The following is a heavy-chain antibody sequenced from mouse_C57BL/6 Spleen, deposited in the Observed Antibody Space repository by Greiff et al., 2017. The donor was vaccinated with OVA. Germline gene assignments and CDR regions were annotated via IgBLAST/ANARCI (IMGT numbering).Heavy chain of an antibody. Sequence: VQLQQSGPELVKPGASVKISCKASGYAFSSSWMNWVKQRPGKGLEWIGRIYPGDGDTNYNGKFKGKATLTADKSSSTAYMQLSSLTSEDSAVYFCARRDHYGSSGFDYWGQGTTLTVSS. CDR2: IYPGDGDT. V-gene: IGHV1-82*01. CDR1: GYAFSSSW. J-gene: IGHJ2*01. D-gene: IGHD1-1*01. CDR3: ARRDHYGSSGFDY.